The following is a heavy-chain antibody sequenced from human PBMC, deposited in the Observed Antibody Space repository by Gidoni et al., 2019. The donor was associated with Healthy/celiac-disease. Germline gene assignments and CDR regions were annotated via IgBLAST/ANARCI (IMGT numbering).Heavy chain of an antibody. CDR3: ARGGGSYDFNYYYGMDV. J-gene: IGHJ6*02. Sequence: QVQLVQSGAEVKKPGSSVKVSCKAYGGTFSSYAIRWVRQAPGQGLGWMGGIIPFFGTANHAQKFQGIVTITADESTSTAYMELSSLRSEDTAVYYCARGGGSYDFNYYYGMDVWGQGTTVTVSS. V-gene: IGHV1-69*01. CDR2: IIPFFGTA. D-gene: IGHD1-26*01. CDR1: GGTFSSYA.